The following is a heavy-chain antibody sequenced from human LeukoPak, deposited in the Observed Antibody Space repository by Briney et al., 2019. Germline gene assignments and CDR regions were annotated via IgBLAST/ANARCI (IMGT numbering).Heavy chain of an antibody. Sequence: ASLMVSCKASGYTFTGFYIHWVRQAPGQGLEWMGWINPNSGGTNYAQKFQGRVTMTRDTSISTAYMELSRLRSDDTAVYYCARDQDNIVVVPAAMAPTDYWGQGTLVTVSS. D-gene: IGHD2-2*01. CDR3: ARDQDNIVVVPAAMAPTDY. J-gene: IGHJ4*02. V-gene: IGHV1-2*02. CDR1: GYTFTGFY. CDR2: INPNSGGT.